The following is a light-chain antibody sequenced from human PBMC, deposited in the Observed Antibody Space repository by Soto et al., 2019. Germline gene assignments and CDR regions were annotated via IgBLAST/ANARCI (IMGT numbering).Light chain of an antibody. J-gene: IGKJ1*01. CDR1: QSVSSSY. V-gene: IGKV3-20*01. Sequence: EIVLTQSPGTLSLSPGEGATLSCRASQSVSSSYFAWYQQKPGQAPRLLIYGASIRATGIPDRFSGSGSGTDFTLTISRLEPEDFALYFCQQYGNSPETFGQGTKVEIK. CDR2: GAS. CDR3: QQYGNSPET.